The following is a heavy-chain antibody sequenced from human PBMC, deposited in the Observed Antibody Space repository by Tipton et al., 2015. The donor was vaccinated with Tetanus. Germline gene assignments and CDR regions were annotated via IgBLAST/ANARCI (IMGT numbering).Heavy chain of an antibody. D-gene: IGHD2-15*01. J-gene: IGHJ4*02. CDR2: SWYDGTDQ. V-gene: IGHV3-33*01. CDR3: SREADCRGGSCFSGDFDN. Sequence: SLRLSCAASGFIFSSYGIHWVRQAPGKGLEWVAVSWYDGTDQYYADSVKGRFTRSRDNSKNTLYLQMNSLRAEDTALYYCSREADCRGGSCFSGDFDNWGQGTQVTVSS. CDR1: GFIFSSYG.